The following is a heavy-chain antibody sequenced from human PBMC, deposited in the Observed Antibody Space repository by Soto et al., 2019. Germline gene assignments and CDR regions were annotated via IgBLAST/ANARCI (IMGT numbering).Heavy chain of an antibody. Sequence: ASVKVSCKASGYTFTSYGISWVRQAPGQGLEWMGWISAYNGNTNYAQKLQGRVTMTTDTSTSTAYMELRSLRSDDTAVYYCARVCWYGLEQWLVRKCLDVWGQGTTVTVSS. V-gene: IGHV1-18*01. CDR3: ARVCWYGLEQWLVRKCLDV. J-gene: IGHJ6*02. D-gene: IGHD6-19*01. CDR1: GYTFTSYG. CDR2: ISAYNGNT.